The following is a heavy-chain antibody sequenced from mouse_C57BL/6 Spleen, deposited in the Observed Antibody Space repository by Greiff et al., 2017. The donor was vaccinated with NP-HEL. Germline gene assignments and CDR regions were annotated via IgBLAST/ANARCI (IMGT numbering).Heavy chain of an antibody. D-gene: IGHD2-1*01. J-gene: IGHJ4*01. CDR2: IDPSDSYT. Sequence: VQLQQSGAELVMPGASVKLSCKASGYTFTSYWMHWVKQRPGQGLEWIGEIDPSDSYTNYNQKFKGKSTLTVDKSSSTAYMQLSSLTSEDSAVYYCARRGGNYPYYYAMDYWGQGTSVTVSS. CDR3: ARRGGNYPYYYAMDY. V-gene: IGHV1-69*01. CDR1: GYTFTSYW.